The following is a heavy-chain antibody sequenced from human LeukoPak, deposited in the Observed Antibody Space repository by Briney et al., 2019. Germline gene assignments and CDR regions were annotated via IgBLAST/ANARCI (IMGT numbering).Heavy chain of an antibody. CDR2: IIPILGIA. CDR3: ARDLGVAAGTGY. D-gene: IGHD6-13*01. Sequence: GASVKVSCKASGGTFSSYAISWVRQAPGQGLEWMGRIIPILGIANYAQKFQGRVTITADKSTSTAYMELSSLRSEDTAVYYCARDLGVAAGTGYWGQGTLVTVSS. V-gene: IGHV1-69*04. CDR1: GGTFSSYA. J-gene: IGHJ4*02.